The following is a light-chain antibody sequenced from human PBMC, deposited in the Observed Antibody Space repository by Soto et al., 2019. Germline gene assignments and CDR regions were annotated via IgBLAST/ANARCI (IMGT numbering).Light chain of an antibody. CDR3: QQYNNYPWT. CDR2: KAS. CDR1: QSISSW. Sequence: DIKMTKSPSTLSASVEERVTITCWAGQSISSWLAWYQQKPGKAPKLLIYKASSLESGVPSRFSGSGSGTEFTLTISSLQPDDFATYYCQQYNNYPWTFGQGTKVEIK. V-gene: IGKV1-5*03. J-gene: IGKJ1*01.